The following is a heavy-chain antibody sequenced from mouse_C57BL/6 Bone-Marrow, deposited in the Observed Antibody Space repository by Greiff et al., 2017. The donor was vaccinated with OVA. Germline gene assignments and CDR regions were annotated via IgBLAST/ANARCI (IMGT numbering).Heavy chain of an antibody. CDR2: INYDGSST. CDR1: GFTFSDYY. Sequence: EVKLLESEGGLVQPGSSMKLSCTASGFTFSDYYMAWVRPVPEKGLEWVANINYDGSSTYYLDSLKSRFIISRDNAKNILYLQMSSLKSEDTATYYCARVSSYFDYWGQGTTLTVSS. D-gene: IGHD1-1*01. CDR3: ARVSSYFDY. V-gene: IGHV5-16*01. J-gene: IGHJ2*01.